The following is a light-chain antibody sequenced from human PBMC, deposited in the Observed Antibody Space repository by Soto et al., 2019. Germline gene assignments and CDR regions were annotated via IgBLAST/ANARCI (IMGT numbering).Light chain of an antibody. V-gene: IGKV4-1*01. CDR3: QQYYSTPQT. Sequence: DIVMTQSPDSLAVSLGERATINCKSSQSVLYSSNNKNYLAWYQQKPGQPPKLLIYWASTRESGVPDRFSGRGSGTDFNPTISSLPAEDVAVYYCQQYYSTPQTFGQGTRLEIK. CDR1: QSVLYSSNNKNY. J-gene: IGKJ5*01. CDR2: WAS.